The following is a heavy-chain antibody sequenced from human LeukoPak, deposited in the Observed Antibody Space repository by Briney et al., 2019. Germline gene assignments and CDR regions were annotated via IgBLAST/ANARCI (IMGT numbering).Heavy chain of an antibody. V-gene: IGHV3-30*18. J-gene: IGHJ4*02. D-gene: IGHD5-18*01. CDR3: AKEKLPSGYSFLTDY. Sequence: GGSLRLSCAASGFTFNSYGMHWVRQTPGKGLEWVAVISYDGPNKYYADSVKGRFTISRDDSKSTLYLQMNSLRPEDTAVYYCAKEKLPSGYSFLTDYWGQGTLVTVSS. CDR1: GFTFNSYG. CDR2: ISYDGPNK.